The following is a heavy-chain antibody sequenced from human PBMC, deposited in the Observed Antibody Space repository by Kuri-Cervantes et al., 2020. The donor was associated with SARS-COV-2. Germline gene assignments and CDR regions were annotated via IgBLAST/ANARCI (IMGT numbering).Heavy chain of an antibody. J-gene: IGHJ4*02. V-gene: IGHV1-69*13. CDR2: IIPIFGTA. D-gene: IGHD6-13*01. CDR1: GYTFSSYA. CDR3: AGLTFYSLVPQ. Sequence: SVKVSCKASGYTFSSYAISWVRQAPGQGLEWMGGIIPIFGTANYAQKFQGRVTITADESTSTAYMELSSLRSGDTAVYYCAGLTFYSLVPQWGQGTLVTVSS.